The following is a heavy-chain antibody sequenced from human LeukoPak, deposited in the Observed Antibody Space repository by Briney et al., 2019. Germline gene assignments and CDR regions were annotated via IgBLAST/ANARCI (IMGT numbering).Heavy chain of an antibody. CDR1: GFTFSSYS. J-gene: IGHJ4*02. D-gene: IGHD5-18*01. CDR2: INSRSSYI. CDR3: AREIAGYSYGAFDY. Sequence: GGSLRLSCAASGFTFSSYSMNWVRQAPGKGLEWVSSINSRSSYIYYADSVKGRFTVSRGNAQNSLYLQMNSLRAEDTAVYYCAREIAGYSYGAFDYWGQGTLVTVSS. V-gene: IGHV3-21*01.